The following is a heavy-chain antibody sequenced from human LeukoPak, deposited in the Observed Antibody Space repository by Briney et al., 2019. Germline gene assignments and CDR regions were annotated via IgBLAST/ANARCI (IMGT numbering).Heavy chain of an antibody. D-gene: IGHD6-6*01. Sequence: GGSLGLSCAASGFTFSSYSMNWVRQAPGKGLEWVSSISSSSSYIYYADSVKGRFTISRDNAKNSLYLQMNSLRAEDTAVYYCARVRYSSSSHWFDPWGQGTLVTVSS. CDR3: ARVRYSSSSHWFDP. V-gene: IGHV3-21*01. CDR1: GFTFSSYS. CDR2: ISSSSSYI. J-gene: IGHJ5*02.